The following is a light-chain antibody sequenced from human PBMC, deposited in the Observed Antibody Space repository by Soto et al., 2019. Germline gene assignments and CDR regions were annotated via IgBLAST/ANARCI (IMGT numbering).Light chain of an antibody. V-gene: IGKV3-15*01. CDR1: QSVSSN. J-gene: IGKJ5*01. Sequence: EIVMTQSPATLSVSPGERATLSCRASQSVSSNLAWYQQKPGQAPSLLFFGASTRAPALQARFSGSGSGTEFTLTISSLQSEDFAVYYCQQYNNWPPITFGQGTRLEIK. CDR3: QQYNNWPPIT. CDR2: GAS.